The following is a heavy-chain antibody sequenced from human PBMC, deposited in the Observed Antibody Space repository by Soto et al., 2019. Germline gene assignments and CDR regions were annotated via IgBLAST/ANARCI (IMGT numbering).Heavy chain of an antibody. CDR2: IDYGGSSK. V-gene: IGHV3-23*03. Sequence: GGSLRLSCAGSGFTFSSRAMSWVRQAPGKGLEWVSVIDYGGSSKYYADSVKGRFTISRDNSKNTLYLQMNSLRAEDTAVYYCARDEAPGNSSSGWHKYFDYWGQGTLVTVSS. CDR3: ARDEAPGNSSSGWHKYFDY. CDR1: GFTFSSRA. J-gene: IGHJ4*02. D-gene: IGHD6-19*01.